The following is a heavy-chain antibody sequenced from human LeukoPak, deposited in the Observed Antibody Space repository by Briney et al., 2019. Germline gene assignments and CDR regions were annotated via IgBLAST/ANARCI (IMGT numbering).Heavy chain of an antibody. CDR2: IYSDNT. V-gene: IGHV3-53*01. D-gene: IGHD3-22*01. CDR1: GFTVSSNS. Sequence: GGSLRLSCTVSGFTVSSNSLSWVRQAPGKGLEWVSFIYSDNTHYSDSVKGRFTISTDNSKNTLYLQMNSLRAEDTAVYYCARDGDSSGYKDYWGQGTLVTVSS. CDR3: ARDGDSSGYKDY. J-gene: IGHJ4*02.